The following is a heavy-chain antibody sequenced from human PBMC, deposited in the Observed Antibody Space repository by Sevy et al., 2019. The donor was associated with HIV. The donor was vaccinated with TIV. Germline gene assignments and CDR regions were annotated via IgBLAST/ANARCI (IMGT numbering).Heavy chain of an antibody. CDR3: ARESIAVPCDY. CDR2: IGSTSSTI. Sequence: GGSLRLSCAASGFTFSSYNMNWVRQAPGKGLEWLSYIGSTSSTIYYADSVKGRFTISRDNAKNSLYLQMNSLTAEDTAVYYCARESIAVPCDYWGQGTLVTVSS. J-gene: IGHJ4*02. CDR1: GFTFSSYN. V-gene: IGHV3-48*01. D-gene: IGHD6-19*01.